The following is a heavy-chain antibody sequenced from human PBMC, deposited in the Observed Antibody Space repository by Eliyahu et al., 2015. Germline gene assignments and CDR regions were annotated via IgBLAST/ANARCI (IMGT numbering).Heavy chain of an antibody. CDR2: INHSGST. J-gene: IGHJ1*01. D-gene: IGHD1-26*01. Sequence: QVQLQQWGAGLLKPSETLSLTCGVYGGSFSGYYXSWIRQPPGKGLEWIGEINHSGSTNYNPSLKSRVTISVDTSKNQFSLKMSSVTAADTAVYYCARDWEGEIQHWGQGTLVSVSS. V-gene: IGHV4-34*01. CDR1: GGSFSGYY. CDR3: ARDWEGEIQH.